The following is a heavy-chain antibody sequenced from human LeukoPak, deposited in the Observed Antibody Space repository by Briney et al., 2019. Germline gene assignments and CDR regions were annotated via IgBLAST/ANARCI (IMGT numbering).Heavy chain of an antibody. CDR3: AKESPYAVGGTGRIYYFDY. D-gene: IGHD1-26*01. Sequence: GGSLRLSCAASGFTFSNYAISWVRQAPGKWLEWVSAIGNSGRTYYADSVKGRFTISRDNSKNTLHLQMNSLRAEDTAVYYCAKESPYAVGGTGRIYYFDYWGQGALVTVSS. J-gene: IGHJ4*02. CDR1: GFTFSNYA. V-gene: IGHV3-23*01. CDR2: IGNSGRT.